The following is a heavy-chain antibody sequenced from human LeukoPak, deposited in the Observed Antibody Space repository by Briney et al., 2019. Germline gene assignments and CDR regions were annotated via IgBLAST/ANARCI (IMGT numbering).Heavy chain of an antibody. J-gene: IGHJ5*02. CDR2: ISAYNGNT. V-gene: IGHV1-18*01. CDR1: GYTFTSYG. CDR3: AGSKAWFDP. Sequence: ASVKVSCKASGYTFTSYGISWVRQAPGQGLEWMGWISAYNGNTNYPQKLQGRVTMTTDTSTSTAYMELKSLTSGDTAVYYCAGSKAWFDPWGQGTLVTVSS.